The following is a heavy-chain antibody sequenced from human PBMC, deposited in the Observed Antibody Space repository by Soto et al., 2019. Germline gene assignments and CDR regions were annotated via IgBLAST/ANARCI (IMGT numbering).Heavy chain of an antibody. V-gene: IGHV1-18*04. D-gene: IGHD2-15*01. CDR1: GYTFTSYC. J-gene: IGHJ5*02. CDR2: ISAYNGNT. Sequence: ASVKVSCKASGYTFTSYCISWVRQAPGQGLEWMGWISAYNGNTNYAQKLQGRVTMTTDTSTSTAYMELRSLRSDDTAVYYCAVVVVAATGWFDPWGQGTLVNVSS. CDR3: AVVVVAATGWFDP.